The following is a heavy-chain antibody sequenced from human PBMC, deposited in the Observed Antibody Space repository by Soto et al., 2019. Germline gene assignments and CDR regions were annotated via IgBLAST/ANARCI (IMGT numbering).Heavy chain of an antibody. CDR2: IDPSDSYT. Sequence: PGESLKISCKGSGYSFTSYWISWVRQMPGKGLELMGMIDPSDSYTNYSPSFQGHVTISADKSISTAYLQWSSLKASDTAMYYCASQPSSSSPSYYYGMHXWGQGTTVTVS. D-gene: IGHD6-6*01. V-gene: IGHV5-10-1*01. CDR1: GYSFTSYW. CDR3: ASQPSSSSPSYYYGMHX. J-gene: IGHJ6*02.